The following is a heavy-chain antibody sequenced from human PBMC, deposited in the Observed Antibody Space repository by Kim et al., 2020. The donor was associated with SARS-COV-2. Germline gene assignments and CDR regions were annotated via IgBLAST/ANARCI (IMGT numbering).Heavy chain of an antibody. V-gene: IGHV4-34*01. CDR3: ARGAPPRFWSDPNWFDP. CDR2: INHSGST. J-gene: IGHJ5*02. D-gene: IGHD3-3*01. Sequence: SETLSLTCAVYGGSFSGYYWSWIRQPPGKGLEWIGEINHSGSTNYNPSLKSRVTISVDTSKNQFSLKLSSVTAADTAVYYCARGAPPRFWSDPNWFDPWGRGTLVTVSS. CDR1: GGSFSGYY.